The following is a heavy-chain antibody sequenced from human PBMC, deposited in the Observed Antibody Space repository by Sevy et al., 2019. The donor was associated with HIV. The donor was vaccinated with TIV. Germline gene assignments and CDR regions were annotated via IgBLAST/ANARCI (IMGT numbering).Heavy chain of an antibody. J-gene: IGHJ4*02. Sequence: GGSLRLSCVASGFSFSNYDMSWVRQAPGKGLEWVSGISGSGGSTYYADSVKGSFTISRDNSKNTLYLQMNSLRAGDTAVYYCGGYSGYDWPPNFDYWGQGTLVTVSS. CDR3: GGYSGYDWPPNFDY. D-gene: IGHD5-12*01. V-gene: IGHV3-23*01. CDR2: ISGSGGST. CDR1: GFSFSNYD.